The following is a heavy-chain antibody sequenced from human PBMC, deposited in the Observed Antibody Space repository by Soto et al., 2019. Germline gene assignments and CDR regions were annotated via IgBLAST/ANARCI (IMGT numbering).Heavy chain of an antibody. D-gene: IGHD3-3*01. V-gene: IGHV3-33*01. CDR1: GFTFSSYG. Sequence: GGSLRLSCAASGFTFSSYGMHWVRQAPGKGLEWVAVIWYDGSNKYYADSVKGRFTISRDNSKNTLYLQMNSLRAEDTAVYYCARESKYYDFWSGYHDYWGQGTLVTVSS. J-gene: IGHJ4*02. CDR3: ARESKYYDFWSGYHDY. CDR2: IWYDGSNK.